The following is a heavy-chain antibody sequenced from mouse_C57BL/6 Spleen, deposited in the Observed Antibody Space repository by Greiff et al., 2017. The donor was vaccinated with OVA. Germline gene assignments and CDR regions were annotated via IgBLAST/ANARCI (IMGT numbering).Heavy chain of an antibody. V-gene: IGHV1-64*01. J-gene: IGHJ4*01. CDR2: IHPNSGST. Sequence: QVQLKQPGAELVKPGASVKLSCKASGYTFTSYWMHWVKQRPGQGLEWIGMIHPNSGSTNYNEKFKSKATLTVDKSSSTAYMQLSSLTSEDSAVYYCAREGSSLGGSSYYYAMDYWGQGTSVTVSS. D-gene: IGHD1-1*01. CDR1: GYTFTSYW. CDR3: AREGSSLGGSSYYYAMDY.